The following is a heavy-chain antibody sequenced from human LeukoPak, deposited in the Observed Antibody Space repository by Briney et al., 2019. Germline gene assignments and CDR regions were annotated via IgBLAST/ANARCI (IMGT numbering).Heavy chain of an antibody. D-gene: IGHD3-9*01. CDR3: ARHLAARIHTISLRQFDF. J-gene: IGHJ4*02. Sequence: SETLSLTCTVSGGSISSDTYYWGWIRQPPGKGPEWIGSIYYSGTTYSNPSLKSRVTISVDTSKNHFSLNLNSVTGADTAVYYCARHLAARIHTISLRQFDFWGQGTLVTVSS. V-gene: IGHV4-39*01. CDR1: GGSISSDTYY. CDR2: IYYSGTT.